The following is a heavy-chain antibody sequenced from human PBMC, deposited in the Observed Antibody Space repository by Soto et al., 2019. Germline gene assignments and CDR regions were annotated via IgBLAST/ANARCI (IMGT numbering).Heavy chain of an antibody. Sequence: SETLSLTCTVSGDSFSDYYWNWIRQVPGKGLEWIGFVFHSATTSYNPSLKTRVAISDDTSKKQFSLRLTSVTAADTAIYYCARGHYSSGWPIDHWGQGILVTVSS. CDR1: GDSFSDYY. CDR2: VFHSATT. D-gene: IGHD6-19*01. V-gene: IGHV4-59*01. CDR3: ARGHYSSGWPIDH. J-gene: IGHJ4*02.